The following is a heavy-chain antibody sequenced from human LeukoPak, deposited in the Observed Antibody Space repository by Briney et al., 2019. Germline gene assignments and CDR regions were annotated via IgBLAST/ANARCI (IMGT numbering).Heavy chain of an antibody. CDR1: GGTFSSYA. CDR3: ARPGSPAAGASDFHH. Sequence: ASVKVSCKASGGTFSSYAISWVRQAPGQGLEWMGIINPSGGSTSYAQKFQGRVTMTRDTSTSTVYMELSSLRSEDTAVYYCARPGSPAAGASDFHHWGQGTLVTVSS. V-gene: IGHV1-46*01. D-gene: IGHD6-13*01. CDR2: INPSGGST. J-gene: IGHJ1*01.